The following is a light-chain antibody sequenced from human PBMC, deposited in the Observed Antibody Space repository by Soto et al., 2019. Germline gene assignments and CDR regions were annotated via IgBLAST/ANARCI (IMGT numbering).Light chain of an antibody. J-gene: IGLJ3*02. CDR3: QSFDSSLSGWV. CDR2: GNN. Sequence: QSVLTLPPSVSGAPGQRVTISCTGSSSNIGSGYDVHWYQQLPGTAPKLLIHGNNNRPSGVPDRFSGSKSGTSASLAITGLQAEDEADYYCQSFDSSLSGWVFGVGTKLTVL. CDR1: SSNIGSGYD. V-gene: IGLV1-40*01.